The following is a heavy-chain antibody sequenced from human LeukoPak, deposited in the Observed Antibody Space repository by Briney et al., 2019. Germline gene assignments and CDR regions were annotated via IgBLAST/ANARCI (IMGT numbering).Heavy chain of an antibody. CDR1: GYSISSGYY. D-gene: IGHD3-22*01. CDR2: IYHSGST. Sequence: SETLSLTCTVSGYSISSGYYWGWIRQPPGKGLEWIGSIYHSGSTYYNPSLKSRVTMSVDTSKNQFSLKLSSVTAADTAVYYCARATITMTTPYYFDYWGQGTLVTVSS. CDR3: ARATITMTTPYYFDY. V-gene: IGHV4-38-2*02. J-gene: IGHJ4*02.